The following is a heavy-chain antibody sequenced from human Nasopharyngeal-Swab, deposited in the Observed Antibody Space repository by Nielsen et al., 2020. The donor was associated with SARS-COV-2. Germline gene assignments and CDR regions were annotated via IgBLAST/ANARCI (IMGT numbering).Heavy chain of an antibody. CDR2: IYYSGST. CDR1: GGSISSSSYY. V-gene: IGHV4-39*01. J-gene: IGHJ4*02. D-gene: IGHD6-19*01. CDR3: ASLEGITVAGTLIDY. Sequence: SETLSLTCTVSGGSISSSSYYWGWIRQPPGKGLEWIGSIYYSGSTYYNPSLKGRATISVDTSKNQFSLKLSSVTAADTAVYYCASLEGITVAGTLIDYWGQGTLVTVSS.